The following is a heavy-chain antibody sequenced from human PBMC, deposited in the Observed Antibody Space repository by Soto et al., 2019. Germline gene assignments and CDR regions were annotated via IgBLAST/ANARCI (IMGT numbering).Heavy chain of an antibody. CDR1: GFTFDTYW. CDR3: AKVGSSGDY. J-gene: IGHJ4*02. D-gene: IGHD6-19*01. CDR2: IKSGGAIR. V-gene: IGHV3-74*01. Sequence: GGSLRLSCAASGFTFDTYWMDWVRQAPGRGLVWLSGIKSGGAIRGYADSGKGRFTISRDNSKNTLYLQMNSLRAEDTAVYYCAKVGSSGDYWGQGPLVTVS.